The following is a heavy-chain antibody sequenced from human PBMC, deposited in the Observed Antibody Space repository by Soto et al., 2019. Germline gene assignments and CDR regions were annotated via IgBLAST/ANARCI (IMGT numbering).Heavy chain of an antibody. CDR3: ARAPPRGIAAPGTWGSGMDV. V-gene: IGHV3-30-3*01. Sequence: VQVVEAGGGVVQPGRSLRLSCEASGFSFSSYAMPWVRQAPGKGLEWVAVISYDGNNKYYADSVKGRITISRDSSKNMVYLQMNSLRPEDTAVYYCARAPPRGIAAPGTWGSGMDVWGQGTTVTVSS. D-gene: IGHD6-13*01. J-gene: IGHJ6*02. CDR1: GFSFSSYA. CDR2: ISYDGNNK.